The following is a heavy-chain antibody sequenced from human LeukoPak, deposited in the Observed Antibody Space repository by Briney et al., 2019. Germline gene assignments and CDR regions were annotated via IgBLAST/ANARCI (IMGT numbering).Heavy chain of an antibody. J-gene: IGHJ3*02. CDR1: GFTFSSYA. CDR2: ISYDGSNK. Sequence: PGRSLRLSCAASGFTFSSYAMHWVRQAPGKGLEWVAVISYDGSNKYYADSVKGRFTISRDNSKNTLYLHMNSLRAEDTAVYYCARGLGYCSSTSCYTRDAFDIWGQGTMVTVSS. V-gene: IGHV3-30*01. D-gene: IGHD2-2*02. CDR3: ARGLGYCSSTSCYTRDAFDI.